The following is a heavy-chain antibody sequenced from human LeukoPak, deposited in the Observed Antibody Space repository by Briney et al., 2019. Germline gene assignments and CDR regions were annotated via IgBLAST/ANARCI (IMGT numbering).Heavy chain of an antibody. CDR2: IYPRDGNT. V-gene: IGHV1-46*01. Sequence: GSVKVSCKASGYTFTNNYLHWVRQAPGQGLEWMGMIYPRDGNTSYAQNFQGRVTVTRDTSTTTVHMELRGLRSEDTAVYYCARDQEGFDYWGQGTVVTVSS. CDR3: ARDQEGFDY. J-gene: IGHJ4*02. CDR1: GYTFTNNY.